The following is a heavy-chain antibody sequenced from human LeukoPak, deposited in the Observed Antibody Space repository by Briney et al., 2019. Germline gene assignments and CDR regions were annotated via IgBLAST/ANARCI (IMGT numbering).Heavy chain of an antibody. CDR3: VTLGN. J-gene: IGHJ4*02. D-gene: IGHD1-26*01. Sequence: PGGSLRLSCAASGFTFSSYGMHWVRQAPGKGLEWVANIKQDGSEKYYVDSVKGRFTISRDNAKNSLYLQMNSLRAEDTAVYYCVTLGNWGQGTLVTVSS. V-gene: IGHV3-7*01. CDR2: IKQDGSEK. CDR1: GFTFSSYG.